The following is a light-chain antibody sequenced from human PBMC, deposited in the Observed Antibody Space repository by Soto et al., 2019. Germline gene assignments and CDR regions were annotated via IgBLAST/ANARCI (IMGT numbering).Light chain of an antibody. V-gene: IGLV2-14*01. Sequence: QSALTQPASVSGSPGQSITISCTGTSSDVGTYNYVSWYQHHPGKAPKLIIYEVSNRPSGVSNRFSGSKSGSTASLTISGLQAEGEADYHCTSYTRDPSLVFGTGTKLTVL. CDR3: TSYTRDPSLV. CDR2: EVS. CDR1: SSDVGTYNY. J-gene: IGLJ1*01.